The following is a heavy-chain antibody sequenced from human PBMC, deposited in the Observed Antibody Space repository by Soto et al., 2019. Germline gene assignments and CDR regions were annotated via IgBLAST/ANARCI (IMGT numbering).Heavy chain of an antibody. CDR2: ISPYNGKT. J-gene: IGHJ6*02. Sequence: QVQLVQSGGEVKKPGASVRVSCKASGYTFTNYGITWVRQAPGQGLEWMGWISPYNGKTDFAQRVKGRVILTTDTSTRTVHMELRSLTSDDTAVYYGAREQYSGIDHYYYGMEVWGQGTTVTVSS. V-gene: IGHV1-18*01. CDR1: GYTFTNYG. CDR3: AREQYSGIDHYYYGMEV. D-gene: IGHD1-26*01.